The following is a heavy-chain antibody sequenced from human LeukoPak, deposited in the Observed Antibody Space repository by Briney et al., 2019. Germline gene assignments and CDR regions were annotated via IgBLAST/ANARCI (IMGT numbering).Heavy chain of an antibody. J-gene: IGHJ4*02. Sequence: PGGSLRLSCAASGFTFSNAWMSWVRQAPGKGLEWVGRKTDGGTTDYAAPVKGRFTISRDDSKNTLYLQMNSLKTEDTAVHYCTTATVTTLFDYWGQGTLVTVSS. CDR2: KTDGGTT. V-gene: IGHV3-15*01. D-gene: IGHD4-17*01. CDR1: GFTFSNAW. CDR3: TTATVTTLFDY.